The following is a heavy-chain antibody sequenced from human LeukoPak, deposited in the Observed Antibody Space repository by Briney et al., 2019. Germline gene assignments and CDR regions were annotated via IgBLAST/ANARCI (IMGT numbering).Heavy chain of an antibody. Sequence: GASLQISCQGSGYIFTSYWIGWVRQLPGKGLEWMGIIYPGDSDTRYSPSFQGQVTISADKSISTAYLQWSSLKASDTAMYYCARRAYCGGDCYIDYWGQGTPVTVSS. D-gene: IGHD2-21*02. CDR1: GYIFTSYW. V-gene: IGHV5-51*01. CDR3: ARRAYCGGDCYIDY. J-gene: IGHJ4*02. CDR2: IYPGDSDT.